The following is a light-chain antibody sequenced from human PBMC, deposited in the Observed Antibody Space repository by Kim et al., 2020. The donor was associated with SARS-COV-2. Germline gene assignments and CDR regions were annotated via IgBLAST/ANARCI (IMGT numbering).Light chain of an antibody. CDR1: QSLVRGDGNTY. V-gene: IGKV2-24*01. CDR2: KIS. CDR3: MQAAQFPYS. Sequence: QQASMSCRTGQSLVRGDGNTYVSWVQQRPVLPPRHLMYKISHRFSGSPDRFSGRGAGTDFTLEMRRVETEDVGIYYCMQAAQFPYSFGQGTNLE. J-gene: IGKJ2*03.